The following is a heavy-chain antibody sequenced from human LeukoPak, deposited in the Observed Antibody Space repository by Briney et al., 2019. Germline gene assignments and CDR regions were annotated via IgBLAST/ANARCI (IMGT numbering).Heavy chain of an antibody. Sequence: SETLSLTCTVSGGSISSYYWSWIRQPPGKGLEWIGYIYYSGSTNYNPSLKSRVTISVDTSKNQFSLKLSTVTAADTAVYYCARRGIAVAEDAFDIWGQGTMVTVSS. V-gene: IGHV4-59*01. CDR1: GGSISSYY. CDR2: IYYSGST. J-gene: IGHJ3*02. CDR3: ARRGIAVAEDAFDI. D-gene: IGHD6-19*01.